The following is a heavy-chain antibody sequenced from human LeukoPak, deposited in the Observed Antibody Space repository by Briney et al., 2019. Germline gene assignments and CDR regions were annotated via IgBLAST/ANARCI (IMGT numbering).Heavy chain of an antibody. CDR2: IYSGGST. CDR1: GFTVSSNY. CDR3: ASCSGGSCYTLAYDY. J-gene: IGHJ4*02. V-gene: IGHV3-53*01. D-gene: IGHD2-15*01. Sequence: SGGSLRLSCAASGFTVSSNYMSWVRQAPGKGLEWVSVIYSGGSTYYADSVKGRFTISRDNSKNTLYLQMNSLRAEDTAVYYCASCSGGSCYTLAYDYWGQGTLVTVSS.